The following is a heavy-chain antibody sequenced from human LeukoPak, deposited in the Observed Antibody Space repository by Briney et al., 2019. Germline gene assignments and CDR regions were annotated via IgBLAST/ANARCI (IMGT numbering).Heavy chain of an antibody. CDR3: ARAQGYSSGWDFQH. V-gene: IGHV4-38-2*02. D-gene: IGHD6-19*01. Sequence: NSSETLSLTCTVSGYSISSGYYWGWIRQPPGKGLEWIGSIYHSGSTYYNPSLKSRVTISVDASKNQFSLKMSSMTAADTAVYYCARAQGYSSGWDFQHWGQGTLVTVSS. CDR2: IYHSGST. CDR1: GYSISSGYY. J-gene: IGHJ1*01.